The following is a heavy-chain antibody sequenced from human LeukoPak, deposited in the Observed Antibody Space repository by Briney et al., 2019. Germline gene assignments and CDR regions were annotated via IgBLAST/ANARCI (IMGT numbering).Heavy chain of an antibody. CDR3: ARLTEDYYFDY. D-gene: IGHD1-14*01. J-gene: IGHJ4*02. CDR1: GGSISSYY. V-gene: IGHV4-59*01. CDR2: IYYSGGT. Sequence: SETLSLTCTVSGGSISSYYWTWIRQPPGKGLEWIGHIYYSGGTNYDPSLKSRVTISVDTSKNQFSLKLSSVTAADTAVYYCARLTEDYYFDYWGQGTLVTVSS.